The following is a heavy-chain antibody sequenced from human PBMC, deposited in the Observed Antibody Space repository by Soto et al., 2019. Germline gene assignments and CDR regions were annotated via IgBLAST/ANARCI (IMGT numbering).Heavy chain of an antibody. J-gene: IGHJ4*02. CDR3: ERDWFYYDSSGGHRSDY. D-gene: IGHD3-22*01. CDR2: ISAYNGNR. V-gene: IGHV1-18*01. Sequence: ASVKVSCKASGYTFTSYGISWVRQAPGQGIEWLGWISAYNGNRNYAQKLQGRVTMTTDRSTSTAYIDLRSLRSDDTAAYYCERDWFYYDSSGGHRSDYWGQGTLVT. CDR1: GYTFTSYG.